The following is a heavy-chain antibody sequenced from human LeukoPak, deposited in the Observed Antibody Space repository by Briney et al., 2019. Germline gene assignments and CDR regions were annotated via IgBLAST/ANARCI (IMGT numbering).Heavy chain of an antibody. Sequence: SSETLSLTCSVSAGYFSSGSYYWSWIRQPAGKGLEWIGRIYTSGSTNYNPSLKGRVTISVDTSKNQFSLKLSSVTAADTAVYYCARNTVTKNLYYYYYMDVWGKGTTVTVSS. CDR2: IYTSGST. D-gene: IGHD4-17*01. J-gene: IGHJ6*03. CDR1: AGYFSSGSYY. V-gene: IGHV4-61*02. CDR3: ARNTVTKNLYYYYYMDV.